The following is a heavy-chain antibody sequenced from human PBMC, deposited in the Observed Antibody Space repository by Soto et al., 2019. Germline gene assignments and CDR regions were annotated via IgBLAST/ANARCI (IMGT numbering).Heavy chain of an antibody. CDR3: GITFVPYGMDV. D-gene: IGHD3-16*01. V-gene: IGHV4-31*03. J-gene: IGHJ6*02. CDR2: IFYSGST. CDR1: GGSINSGGYY. Sequence: QVQLQESGPGLVKPSQTLSLTCIVSGGSINSGGYYWTWVHQHPGKGLEWIGYIFYSGSTYYNPSLKSRVTISADTSKNQFSLSLTSVTVADTAVYYCGITFVPYGMDVWGQGTTVTVSS.